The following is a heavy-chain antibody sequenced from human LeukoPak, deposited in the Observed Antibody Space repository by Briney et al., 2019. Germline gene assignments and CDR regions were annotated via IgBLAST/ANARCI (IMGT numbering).Heavy chain of an antibody. D-gene: IGHD5-12*01. V-gene: IGHV1-69*01. CDR2: IIPIFGTA. CDR1: GGTFSSYA. J-gene: IGHJ3*02. CDR3: ARDRLATHHDAFDI. Sequence: SVRVSCKASGGTFSSYAISWVRQAPGQGLEWMGGIIPIFGTANYAQKFQGRVTITADESTSTAYMELSSLRSEDTAVYYCARDRLATHHDAFDIWGQGTMVTVSS.